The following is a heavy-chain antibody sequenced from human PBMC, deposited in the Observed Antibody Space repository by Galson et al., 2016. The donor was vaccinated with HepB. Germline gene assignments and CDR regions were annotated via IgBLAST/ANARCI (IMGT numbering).Heavy chain of an antibody. CDR2: ISGSGGCT. V-gene: IGHV3-23*01. CDR1: GFTFRNYA. J-gene: IGHJ4*02. D-gene: IGHD3-22*01. CDR3: AKDRDYDSSGYCQY. Sequence: SLRLSCAASGFTFRNYAMTWVRQAPGKGLEWVSGISGSGGCTNYADSVRGRFIISRDNSKNTLYLQMNSLRAEDTAVYYCAKDRDYDSSGYCQYWGQGTLVTVSS.